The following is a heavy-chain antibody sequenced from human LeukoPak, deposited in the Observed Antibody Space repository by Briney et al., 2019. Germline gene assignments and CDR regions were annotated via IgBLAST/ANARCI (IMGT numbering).Heavy chain of an antibody. D-gene: IGHD3-22*01. CDR3: ARGMDSSGYYALDY. Sequence: SETLSLTCPVSGGSISSYYWSWIRQPAGKGLEWIGRIYTSGSTNYNPSLKSRVTMSVDTSKNQFSLKLSSVTAADTAVYYCARGMDSSGYYALDYWGQGTLVTVSS. J-gene: IGHJ4*02. CDR2: IYTSGST. CDR1: GGSISSYY. V-gene: IGHV4-4*07.